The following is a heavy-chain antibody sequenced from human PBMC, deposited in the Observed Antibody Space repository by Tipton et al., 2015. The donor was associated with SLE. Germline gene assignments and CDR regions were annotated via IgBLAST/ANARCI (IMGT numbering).Heavy chain of an antibody. Sequence: TLSLTCTLSGGSISSSSYYWGWIRQPPGKGLEWIGSIYYSGGTYYNPSLKSRVTISVDTSKNQFSLKLSSVTAADTAVYYCARHSSSWYKDWFDPWGQGTLVTVSS. V-gene: IGHV4-39*01. CDR2: IYYSGGT. J-gene: IGHJ5*02. D-gene: IGHD6-13*01. CDR3: ARHSSSWYKDWFDP. CDR1: GGSISSSSYY.